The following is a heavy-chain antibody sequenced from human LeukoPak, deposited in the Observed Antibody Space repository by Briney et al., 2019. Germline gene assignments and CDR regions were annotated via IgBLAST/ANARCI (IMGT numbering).Heavy chain of an antibody. CDR1: GFTLSGYW. CDR3: VRSYCGTSNCYGWFDP. J-gene: IGHJ5*02. D-gene: IGHD2-2*01. V-gene: IGHV3-74*01. Sequence: GGSLRLSCAASGFTLSGYWMHWVRQAPGKGLVWVSRINSDGGSTSYADSVKGRFTISRDNAKNTLYVQMNGLRVEDTAVYYCVRSYCGTSNCYGWFDPWGQGTQVTVSS. CDR2: INSDGGST.